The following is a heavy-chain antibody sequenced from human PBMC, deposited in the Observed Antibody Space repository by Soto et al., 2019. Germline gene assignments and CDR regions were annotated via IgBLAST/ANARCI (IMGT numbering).Heavy chain of an antibody. CDR2: INAGNGNT. J-gene: IGHJ5*02. Sequence: ASVKVSCKASGYTFTSYAMHWVRQAPGQRLEWMGWINAGNGNTKYSQKFQGRVTITRDTSASTAYMELSSLRSEDTAVYYCARDHIAAPLFNWFDPWGQGTLVTAPQ. CDR1: GYTFTSYA. V-gene: IGHV1-3*01. CDR3: ARDHIAAPLFNWFDP. D-gene: IGHD6-6*01.